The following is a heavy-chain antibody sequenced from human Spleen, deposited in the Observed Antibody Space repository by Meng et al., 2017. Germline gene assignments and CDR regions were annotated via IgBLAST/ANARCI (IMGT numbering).Heavy chain of an antibody. Sequence: GESLKISCAASGFAFSTYAMNWVRQAPGKGLEWVSSTDSYGNYIYYADSVKGRFTISRDNSKNTVFLQINSLRAEDTAVYYCARSPIDKYDLSALPLDYWGQGTLVTVSS. CDR3: ARSPIDKYDLSALPLDY. V-gene: IGHV3-21*06. CDR2: TDSYGNYI. J-gene: IGHJ4*02. D-gene: IGHD3-22*01. CDR1: GFAFSTYA.